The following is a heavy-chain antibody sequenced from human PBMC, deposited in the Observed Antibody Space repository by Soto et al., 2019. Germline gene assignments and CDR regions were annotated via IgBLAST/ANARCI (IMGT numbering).Heavy chain of an antibody. V-gene: IGHV3-48*01. Sequence: GGSLRFSCAASGFTFSSYSMNWVRQAPGKGLEWVSYISSSSSTIYYADSVKGRFTISRDNAKNSLYLQMNSLRAEDTAVYYCARAYGSGSYYLYYYGMDVWGQGTTVTVSS. CDR3: ARAYGSGSYYLYYYGMDV. CDR1: GFTFSSYS. D-gene: IGHD3-10*01. CDR2: ISSSSSTI. J-gene: IGHJ6*02.